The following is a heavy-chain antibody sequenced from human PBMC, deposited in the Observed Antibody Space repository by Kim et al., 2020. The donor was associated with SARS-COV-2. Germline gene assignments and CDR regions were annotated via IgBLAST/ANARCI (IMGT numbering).Heavy chain of an antibody. CDR2: ST. Sequence: STYYADAVKGRFTISRDNSKNTLYLQMNSLRAEDTAVYYCAKVAARGFDPWGQGTLVTVSS. D-gene: IGHD6-6*01. J-gene: IGHJ5*02. V-gene: IGHV3-23*01. CDR3: AKVAARGFDP.